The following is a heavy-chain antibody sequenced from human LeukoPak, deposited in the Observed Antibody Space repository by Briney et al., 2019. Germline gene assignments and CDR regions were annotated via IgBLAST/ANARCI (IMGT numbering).Heavy chain of an antibody. CDR3: AREAGIAVAGIDY. CDR1: GYTFTGYY. D-gene: IGHD6-19*01. Sequence: ASVTVSCKASGYTFTGYYMHWVRQAPGQGLEWMGWINPNSGGTNYAQKFQGRVTMTRDTSISTAYMELSRLRSDDTAVYYCAREAGIAVAGIDYWGQGTLVTVSS. CDR2: INPNSGGT. J-gene: IGHJ4*02. V-gene: IGHV1-2*02.